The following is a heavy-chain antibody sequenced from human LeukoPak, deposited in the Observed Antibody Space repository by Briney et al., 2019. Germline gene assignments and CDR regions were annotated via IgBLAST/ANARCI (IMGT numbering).Heavy chain of an antibody. D-gene: IGHD5-24*01. V-gene: IGHV5-51*01. CDR1: GYSFTNYW. CDR2: IYPGDSDT. Sequence: GESLKISCKGSGYSFTNYWIGWVRQMPGKGLKWMGIIYPGDSDTRYSPSFQGQVAISADKSINTAYLQWSSLKASDTAMYYCARGRAYNYSPDYWGQGTLVTVSS. J-gene: IGHJ4*02. CDR3: ARGRAYNYSPDY.